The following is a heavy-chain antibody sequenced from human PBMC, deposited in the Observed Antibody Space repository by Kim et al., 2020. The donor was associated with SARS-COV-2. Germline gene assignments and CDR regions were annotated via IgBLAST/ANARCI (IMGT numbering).Heavy chain of an antibody. V-gene: IGHV1-46*01. Sequence: ASVKVSCKASGYTFTNYHMHWVRQAPGQGLEWMPIINPISGHTRYAQKFQGRVTMTWDTSTSTFYMELSSLRSEDTALYSCARDSGTWALDIWGQGTMVTVSS. CDR1: GYTFTNYH. J-gene: IGHJ3*02. CDR2: INPISGHT. CDR3: ARDSGTWALDI. D-gene: IGHD5-12*01.